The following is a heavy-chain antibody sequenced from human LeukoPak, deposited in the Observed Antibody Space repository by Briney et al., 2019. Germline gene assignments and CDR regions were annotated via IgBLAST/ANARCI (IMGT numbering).Heavy chain of an antibody. CDR3: ARQWGAHDAFDI. CDR2: IKQDGSEK. J-gene: IGHJ3*02. V-gene: IGHV3-7*01. Sequence: PGGSLRLSCAASGFTFDNYEMNWVRQAPGKGVEWVANIKQDGSEKYYVDSVKGRFTISRDNAKNSLYLQMNSLRAEDTALYYCARQWGAHDAFDIWGQGTMVTVSS. D-gene: IGHD6-19*01. CDR1: GFTFDNYE.